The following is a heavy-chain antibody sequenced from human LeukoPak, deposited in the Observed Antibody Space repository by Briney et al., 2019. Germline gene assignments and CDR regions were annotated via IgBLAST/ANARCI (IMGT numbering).Heavy chain of an antibody. J-gene: IGHJ4*02. CDR3: ARGAWATRLGS. CDR1: GESLNSYY. CDR2: IYESGTT. Sequence: SETLSLTCAVYGESLNSYYWSGVRPPPREGLEWIGEIYESGTTAYNTSLKSRVTISMVPSKQPFSLSLSSLTAADTPVYYCARGAWATRLGSWGLGTPVIVSS. D-gene: IGHD2-15*01. V-gene: IGHV4-34*01.